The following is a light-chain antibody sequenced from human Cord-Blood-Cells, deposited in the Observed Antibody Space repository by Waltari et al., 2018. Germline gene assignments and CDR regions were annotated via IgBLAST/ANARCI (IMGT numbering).Light chain of an antibody. V-gene: IGLV2-11*01. Sequence: QSALTQPHSVSGSPGQSVTISCTGPSSDVGGYNYVSWYQRHPGKAPKLMIYDVSKRPSGVPDRFSGSKSGNTASLTTSGLQAEDEADYYCCSYAGSYTLVFGGGTKLTVL. CDR1: SSDVGGYNY. J-gene: IGLJ3*02. CDR3: CSYAGSYTLV. CDR2: DVS.